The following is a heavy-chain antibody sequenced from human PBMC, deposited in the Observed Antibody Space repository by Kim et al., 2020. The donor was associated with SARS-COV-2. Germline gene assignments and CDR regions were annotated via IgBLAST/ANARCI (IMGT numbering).Heavy chain of an antibody. CDR1: GGSIRSYY. Sequence: SETLSLTCSVSGGSIRSYYWTWIRAPPGKGLEWIGYISYSGKTKYSPSLKSRVIISLDTSKNQFSLKLSSVTAADTAVYYCVRDRGYTYGTIFDSWGQGAPVTVSA. V-gene: IGHV4-59*13. CDR2: ISYSGKT. J-gene: IGHJ4*02. D-gene: IGHD5-18*01. CDR3: VRDRGYTYGTIFDS.